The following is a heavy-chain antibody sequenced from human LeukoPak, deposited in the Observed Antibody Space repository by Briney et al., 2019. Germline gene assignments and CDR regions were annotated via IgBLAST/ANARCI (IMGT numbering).Heavy chain of an antibody. V-gene: IGHV1-46*01. CDR1: GYTFTNYY. CDR3: TTESYCGGGTCQSPYFDY. CDR2: INPSGDSA. J-gene: IGHJ4*02. D-gene: IGHD2-15*01. Sequence: ASVKVSCKASGYTFTNYYMHWVRQAPGQGLEWMGIINPSGDSAIYAHNFQGRVTMTRDTSTTTVYMELSSLRSEDTAVYYCTTESYCGGGTCQSPYFDYWGQGTLVTVSS.